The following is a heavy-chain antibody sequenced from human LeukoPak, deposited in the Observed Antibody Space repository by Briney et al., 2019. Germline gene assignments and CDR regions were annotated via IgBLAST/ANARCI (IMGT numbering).Heavy chain of an antibody. CDR3: ARDRHDYTHYFDY. CDR1: GFTFNSYN. V-gene: IGHV3-7*01. Sequence: GGSLRLSCAASGFTFNSYNINWVRQAPGKGLEWVANIKQDGSEKYYVDSVKGRFTISRDNAKNSLYLQLNSLRAEDTAVYYCARDRHDYTHYFDYWGQGTLVTVFS. J-gene: IGHJ4*02. D-gene: IGHD4-11*01. CDR2: IKQDGSEK.